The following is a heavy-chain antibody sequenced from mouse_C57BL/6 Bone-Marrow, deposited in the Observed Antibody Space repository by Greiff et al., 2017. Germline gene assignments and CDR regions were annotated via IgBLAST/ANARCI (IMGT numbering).Heavy chain of an antibody. D-gene: IGHD1-1*01. V-gene: IGHV1-7*01. Sequence: QVQLQQSGAELAKPGASVKLSCKASGYTFTSYWMHWVKQRPGRGIEWIGYINPSSGYTKYNQKFKDKATLTADKSSSTAYMQLSSLTYEDSAVYYCVTGYFDYWGQGTTLTVSS. CDR2: INPSSGYT. J-gene: IGHJ2*01. CDR1: GYTFTSYW. CDR3: VTGYFDY.